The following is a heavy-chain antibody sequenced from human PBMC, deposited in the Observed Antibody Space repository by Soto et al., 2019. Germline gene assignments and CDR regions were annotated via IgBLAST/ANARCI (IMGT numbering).Heavy chain of an antibody. Sequence: QITLKESGPTLVQPTQTLTLTCTFSGFSLSTSGVGVGWIRQPPGKALEWLALIYWDGDKRYTPSLKSRLFISKDTSNNQVVLTMTKVDPEDTATYYCAHRVVGPGPITRAFDFWGQGTMVTVSS. CDR3: AHRVVGPGPITRAFDF. V-gene: IGHV2-5*02. J-gene: IGHJ3*01. D-gene: IGHD2-15*01. CDR2: IYWDGDK. CDR1: GFSLSTSGVG.